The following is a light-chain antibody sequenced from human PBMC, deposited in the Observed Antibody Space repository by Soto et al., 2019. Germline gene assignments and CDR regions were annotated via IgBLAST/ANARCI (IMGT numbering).Light chain of an antibody. CDR2: DVS. CDR3: SSYTIIHR. J-gene: IGLJ2*01. CDR1: SSDVGGYNY. V-gene: IGLV2-14*01. Sequence: QSALTQPASVSGSPGQSITISCTGTSSDVGGYNYVSWYQQHPGKAPKLMIYDVSNRPSGVSNRFSGSKSGNTASLTISGLQAEDEADYYCSSYTIIHRFGGGTKLTVL.